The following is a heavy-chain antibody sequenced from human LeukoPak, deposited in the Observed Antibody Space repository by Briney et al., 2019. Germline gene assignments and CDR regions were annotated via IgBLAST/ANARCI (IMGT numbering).Heavy chain of an antibody. J-gene: IGHJ3*02. V-gene: IGHV1-69*06. Sequence: ASVKVSCKASGGTFSSYAISWVRQAPGQGLEWMGGIIPIFGTANYAQKFQGRVTITADKSTSTAYMELSSLRSEDTAVYYCAREGLPGAFDIWGQGTMVTVSS. CDR2: IIPIFGTA. CDR3: AREGLPGAFDI. CDR1: GGTFSSYA.